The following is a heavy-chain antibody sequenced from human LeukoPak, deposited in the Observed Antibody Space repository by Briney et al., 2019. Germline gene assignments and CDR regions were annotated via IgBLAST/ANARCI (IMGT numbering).Heavy chain of an antibody. V-gene: IGHV4-39*01. Sequence: PSETLSLTCTVSGGSISSSSYYWGWIRQPPGKGLEWIGSINYSGNTFYNPSLKSRVTISVRTSKNQFSLNLSSVTAADTAVYYCARRPQSYIDVWGKGTTVTVSS. CDR2: INYSGNT. CDR3: ARRPQSYIDV. CDR1: GGSISSSSYY. J-gene: IGHJ6*03.